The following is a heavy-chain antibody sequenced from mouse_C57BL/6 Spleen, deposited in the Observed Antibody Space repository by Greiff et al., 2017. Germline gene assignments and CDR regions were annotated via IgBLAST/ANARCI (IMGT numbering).Heavy chain of an antibody. CDR2: INPSNGGT. J-gene: IGHJ3*01. V-gene: IGHV1-53*01. D-gene: IGHD3-2*02. CDR1: GYTFTSYW. CDR3: TRGAAQAASFAY. Sequence: QVQLQQSGTELVKPGASVKLSCTASGYTFTSYWMHWVKQRPGQGLEWIGNINPSNGGTNYNEKFKSKATLTVDKSSSTAYMQLSSLTSEDPAVYYCTRGAAQAASFAYWGQGTLVTVSA.